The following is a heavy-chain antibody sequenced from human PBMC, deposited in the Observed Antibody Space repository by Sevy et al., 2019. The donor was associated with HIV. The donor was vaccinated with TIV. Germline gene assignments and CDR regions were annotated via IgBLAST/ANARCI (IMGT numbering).Heavy chain of an antibody. J-gene: IGHJ6*03. CDR1: GFTFSSYW. CDR2: INSDGSST. Sequence: GGSLRLSCAASGFTFSSYWMHWVRQAPGKGLVWVSRINSDGSSTSYADSVKGRFTISRDNAKNTLYLQMNSLRAEDTDVYYCARAVYDSSGYYYLPYYYYYYYMDVWGKGTTVTVSS. V-gene: IGHV3-74*01. D-gene: IGHD3-22*01. CDR3: ARAVYDSSGYYYLPYYYYYYYMDV.